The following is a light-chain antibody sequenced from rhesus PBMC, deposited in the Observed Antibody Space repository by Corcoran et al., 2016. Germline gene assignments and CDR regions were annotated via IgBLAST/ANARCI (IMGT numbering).Light chain of an antibody. CDR3: HQYADLPYT. CDR2: YAS. J-gene: IGKJ2*01. CDR1: QDINYW. V-gene: IGKV1-19*01. Sequence: DIQMTQSPSSLSASVGDKVTITCHASQDINYWLAWFQQKPGKAPKALIYYASRLQGGVHSRCSGSGSGTDYTLTISRLQPEDFATYCWHQYADLPYTFGQGTKVELK.